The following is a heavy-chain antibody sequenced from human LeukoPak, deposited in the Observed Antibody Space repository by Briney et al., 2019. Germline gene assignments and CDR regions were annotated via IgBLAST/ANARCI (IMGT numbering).Heavy chain of an antibody. D-gene: IGHD3-22*01. CDR2: ISAYNGNT. CDR1: GYTFTSYG. V-gene: IGHV1-18*01. J-gene: IGHJ5*02. CDR3: ARDSADYYDSSGFNWFDP. Sequence: ASVKVSCKASGYTFTSYGISWVRQAPGQGLEWMGWISAYNGNTNYAQKLQGRVTMTTDTSTSTAYMELRSLRSDDTAVYYCARDSADYYDSSGFNWFDPWGQGTLVTVSS.